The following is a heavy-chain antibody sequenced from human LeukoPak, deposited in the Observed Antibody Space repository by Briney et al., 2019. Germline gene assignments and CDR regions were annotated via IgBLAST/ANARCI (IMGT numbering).Heavy chain of an antibody. CDR3: ARDSGTTYYYYYYGMDV. Sequence: GSLRLSCAASGFTFSSYSMNWVRQAPGKGLEWVSYISSSSSTIYYADSVKGRFTISRDNAKNSLYLQMNSLRDEDTAVYYCARDSGTTYYYYYYGMDVWGQGTTVTVSS. CDR2: ISSSSSTI. D-gene: IGHD1-7*01. CDR1: GFTFSSYS. V-gene: IGHV3-48*02. J-gene: IGHJ6*02.